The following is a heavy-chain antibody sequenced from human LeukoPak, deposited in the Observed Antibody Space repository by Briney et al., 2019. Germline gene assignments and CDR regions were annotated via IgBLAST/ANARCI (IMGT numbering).Heavy chain of an antibody. CDR2: IYPGDSDT. Sequence: GESLKISCKGSGYSFTSYWIGWVRQMPGKGLEWMGIIYPGDSDTRYGPSFQGQVTISADKSISTAYLQWSSLKASDTAMYYCARHLKVRGVKGRSYYYYMDVWGKGTTVTISS. V-gene: IGHV5-51*01. CDR3: ARHLKVRGVKGRSYYYYMDV. CDR1: GYSFTSYW. D-gene: IGHD3-10*01. J-gene: IGHJ6*03.